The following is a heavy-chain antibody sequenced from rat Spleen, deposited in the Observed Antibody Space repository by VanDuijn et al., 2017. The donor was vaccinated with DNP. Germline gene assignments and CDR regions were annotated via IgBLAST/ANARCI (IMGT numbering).Heavy chain of an antibody. J-gene: IGHJ1*01. V-gene: IGHV3-1*01. D-gene: IGHD1-11*01. CDR2: ISYSGTT. Sequence: EVQLQESGPGLVKPSQSLSLTCSVTGYSIISNYWAWIRKFPGNKMEWMGNISYSGTTGYNPSLRSRISITRDTSKNQFLLQVNSVTTEDTATYYCARGLNYGGYKYYYWYFDFWGPGTMVTVSS. CDR1: GYSIISNY. CDR3: ARGLNYGGYKYYYWYFDF.